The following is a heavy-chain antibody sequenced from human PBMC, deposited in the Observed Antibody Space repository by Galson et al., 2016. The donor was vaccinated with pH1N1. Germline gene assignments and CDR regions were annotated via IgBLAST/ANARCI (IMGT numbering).Heavy chain of an antibody. D-gene: IGHD1-26*01. CDR1: GDSIGRHYN. CDR3: VRHFEEFIGSCFDF. V-gene: IGHV4-38-2*01. J-gene: IGHJ4*02. CDR2: VSHSGNT. Sequence: ETLSLTCAVSGDSIGRHYNWSWVRQPPGKGLEWIGSVSHSGNTFYNPSLKSRVTIFIDTPKNQFSLNLNSVTAADMAVYYCVRHFEEFIGSCFDFWGQGALVSVSS.